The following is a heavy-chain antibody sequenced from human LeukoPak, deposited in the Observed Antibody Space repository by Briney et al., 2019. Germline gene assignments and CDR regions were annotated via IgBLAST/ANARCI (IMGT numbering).Heavy chain of an antibody. CDR1: GYTFTSYG. Sequence: ASVKVSCKASGYTFTSYGISWVRQAPGQGLEWMGWISAYNGNTNYAQKLQGRVTMTRDTAISTAYMELSRLRSDDTAVYYCARVLIAASLCYWGQGTLVTVSS. CDR2: ISAYNGNT. V-gene: IGHV1-18*01. D-gene: IGHD6-13*01. CDR3: ARVLIAASLCY. J-gene: IGHJ1*01.